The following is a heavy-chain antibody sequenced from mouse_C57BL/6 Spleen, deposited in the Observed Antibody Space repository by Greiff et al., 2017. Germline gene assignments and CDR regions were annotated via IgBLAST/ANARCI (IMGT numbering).Heavy chain of an antibody. V-gene: IGHV1-15*01. CDR1: GYTFTDYE. CDR3: TRREVVADYFDY. D-gene: IGHD1-1*01. CDR2: IDPETGGT. Sequence: QVQLQQSGAELVRPGASVTLSCKASGYTFTDYEMHWVKQTPVHGLEWIGAIDPETGGTAYNQKFKGKAILTADKSSSTAYMELRSLTSEDSAVYYCTRREVVADYFDYWGQGTTLTASS. J-gene: IGHJ2*01.